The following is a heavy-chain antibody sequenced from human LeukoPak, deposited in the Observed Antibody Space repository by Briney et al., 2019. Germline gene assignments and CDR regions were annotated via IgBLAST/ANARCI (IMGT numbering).Heavy chain of an antibody. V-gene: IGHV3-21*01. J-gene: IGHJ4*02. Sequence: GGLRLSCAASGFTFSRYSVNWVRQAPGKGLEWVSCISDSSRHIYYADSVKGRFTISRDNAKSSASLQMNSLRVEDTAVYYCARDYKYAFDNWGQGTLVTVSS. CDR1: GFTFSRYS. D-gene: IGHD5-24*01. CDR3: ARDYKYAFDN. CDR2: ISDSSRHI.